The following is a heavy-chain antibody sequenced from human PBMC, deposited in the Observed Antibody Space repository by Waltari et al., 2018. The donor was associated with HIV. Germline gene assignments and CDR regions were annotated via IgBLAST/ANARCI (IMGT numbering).Heavy chain of an antibody. CDR2: IYHDGSTLYDSS. D-gene: IGHD2-2*02. V-gene: IGHV4-39*02. CDR1: GGSITSTGNF. J-gene: IGHJ3*02. Sequence: QMQLKASGPGLVKPSETLSLNCTVPGGSITSTGNFWGWIRQHPEKGLEWIESIYHDGSTLYDSSLKDSSLKSRVTISLDTSKNLFSLELTSMTAADTAVYYCASSYTYTVWGAFDTWGQGTMVTVSS. CDR3: ASSYTYTVWGAFDT.